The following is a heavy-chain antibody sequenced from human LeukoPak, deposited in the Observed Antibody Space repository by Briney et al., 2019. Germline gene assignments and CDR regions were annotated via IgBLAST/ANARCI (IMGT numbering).Heavy chain of an antibody. CDR2: ISSSSSTI. D-gene: IGHD6-13*01. CDR1: GFTFSSYS. CDR3: ARTHYSSSSPSFDP. Sequence: GGSLRLSCAASGFTFSSYSMNWVRQAPGKGLEWVSYISSSSSTIYYANSVKGRFTISRDNAKNSLCLQMNSLRAEDTAVYYCARTHYSSSSPSFDPWGQGTLVTVSS. V-gene: IGHV3-48*04. J-gene: IGHJ5*02.